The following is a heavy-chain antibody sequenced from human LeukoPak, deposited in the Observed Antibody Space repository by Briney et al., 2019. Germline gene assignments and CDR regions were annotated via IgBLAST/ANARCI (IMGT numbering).Heavy chain of an antibody. Sequence: ASVKVSCKASGYTFTSYYMHWVRQAPGQGLEWMGIINPSGGSTSYAQKFQGRVTMTRDTSTSTVYMELSSLRSEDTAVYYCALAVAGTQDAFDIWGQGTMVTVSS. CDR1: GYTFTSYY. CDR3: ALAVAGTQDAFDI. V-gene: IGHV1-46*01. D-gene: IGHD6-19*01. CDR2: INPSGGST. J-gene: IGHJ3*02.